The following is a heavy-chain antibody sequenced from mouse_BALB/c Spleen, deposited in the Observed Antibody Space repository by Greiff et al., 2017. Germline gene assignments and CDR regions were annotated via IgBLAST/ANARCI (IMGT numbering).Heavy chain of an antibody. D-gene: IGHD1-1*01. CDR2: ISSGGSYT. J-gene: IGHJ4*01. V-gene: IGHV5-9-3*01. CDR1: GFTFSSYA. CDR3: ARYYYGSSHGGWYAMDY. Sequence: EVHLVESGGGLVKPGGSLKLSCAASGFTFSSYAMSWVRQTPEKRLEWVATISSGGSYTYYPDSVKGRFTISRDNAKNTLYLQMSSLRSEDTAMYYCARYYYGSSHGGWYAMDYWGQGTSVTVSS.